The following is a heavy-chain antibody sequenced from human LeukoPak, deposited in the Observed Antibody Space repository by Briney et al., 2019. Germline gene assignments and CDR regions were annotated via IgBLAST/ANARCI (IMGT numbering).Heavy chain of an antibody. V-gene: IGHV4-59*08. CDR3: ARHGKMNLVRGAFWYFDL. D-gene: IGHD3-10*01. CDR1: GGSVSSDS. Sequence: PSETLSLTCTVSGGSVSSDSWNWIRQPPGKGLEWIGYIYNTGSSNHNPSLKNRVTISFDKSKSQLSLNLSSVTAADTAIYHCARHGKMNLVRGAFWYFDLWGRGTLVTVSS. J-gene: IGHJ2*01. CDR2: IYNTGSS.